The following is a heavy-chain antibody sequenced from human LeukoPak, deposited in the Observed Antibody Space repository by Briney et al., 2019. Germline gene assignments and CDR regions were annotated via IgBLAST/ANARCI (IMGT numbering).Heavy chain of an antibody. CDR3: ARAYYDILTGYYRTSYYFDY. CDR2: IYYSGST. V-gene: IGHV4-30-4*01. CDR1: GGSISSGDYY. J-gene: IGHJ4*02. D-gene: IGHD3-9*01. Sequence: SQTLSLTCTVSGGSISSGDYYWSWIRQPPGKGLEWIGYIYYSGSTYYNLSLKSRVTISVDTSKNQFSLKLSSVTTADTAVYYCARAYYDILTGYYRTSYYFDYWGQGTLVTVSS.